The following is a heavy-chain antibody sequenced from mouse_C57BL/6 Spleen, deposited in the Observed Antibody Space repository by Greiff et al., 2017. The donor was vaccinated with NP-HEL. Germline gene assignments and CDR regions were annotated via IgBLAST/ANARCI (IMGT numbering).Heavy chain of an antibody. CDR1: GFTFSSYG. CDR3: ARGGDSVPMDY. J-gene: IGHJ4*01. V-gene: IGHV5-6*01. Sequence: EVKLVESGGDLVKPGGSLKLSCAASGFTFSSYGMSWVRQTPDKRLEWVATISSGGSYTYYPDSVKGRFTISRDNAKNTLYLQMSSLKSEDTAMYYCARGGDSVPMDYWGQGTSVTVSS. CDR2: ISSGGSYT.